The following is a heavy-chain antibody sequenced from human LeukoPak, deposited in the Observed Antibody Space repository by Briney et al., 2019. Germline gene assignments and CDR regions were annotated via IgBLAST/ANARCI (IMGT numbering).Heavy chain of an antibody. D-gene: IGHD3-10*01. CDR1: GYTFTSYY. J-gene: IGHJ4*02. CDR2: INPSDGST. Sequence: ASVKVSRKASGYTFTSYYMHWVRQAPGQGLEWMGIINPSDGSTTYAQKFQGRVTMTRDMSTSTVYMDLISLRSDDTAVYYCARAHLSGYFDYWGQGTLVTVSS. V-gene: IGHV1-46*01. CDR3: ARAHLSGYFDY.